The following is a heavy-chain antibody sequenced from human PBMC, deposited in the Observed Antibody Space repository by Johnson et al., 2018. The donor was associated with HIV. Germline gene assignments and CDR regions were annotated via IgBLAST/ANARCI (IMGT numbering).Heavy chain of an antibody. D-gene: IGHD2-21*02. CDR2: ISNSGSTI. Sequence: QVQLVESGGGLVKPGGSLRLSCAASGFTFSDYYMSWIRQAPAKGLEWISYISNSGSTIYYADSVKGRFTISRDNAKKLLYLQMNSLRAEDTAVYYCARPGGDPLTDDAFDIWGQGTMVTVSS. J-gene: IGHJ3*02. CDR1: GFTFSDYY. CDR3: ARPGGDPLTDDAFDI. V-gene: IGHV3-11*04.